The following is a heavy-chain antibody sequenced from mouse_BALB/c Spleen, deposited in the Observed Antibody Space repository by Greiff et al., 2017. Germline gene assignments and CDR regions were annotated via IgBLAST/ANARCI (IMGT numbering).Heavy chain of an antibody. Sequence: VQLQQSGAELVKPGASVKLSCTASGFNFTDSYMHWVKQRPEQGLEWIGRIDPANGNTKYDPKFQGKATITADTSSNTAYLQLSSLTSEDTAVYYCAIVRSFFDYWGQGTTLTVSS. D-gene: IGHD6-1*01. CDR3: AIVRSFFDY. CDR2: IDPANGNT. J-gene: IGHJ2*01. V-gene: IGHV14-3*02. CDR1: GFNFTDSY.